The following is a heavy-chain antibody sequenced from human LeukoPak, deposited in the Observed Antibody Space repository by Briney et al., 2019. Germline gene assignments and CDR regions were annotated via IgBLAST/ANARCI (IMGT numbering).Heavy chain of an antibody. J-gene: IGHJ4*02. Sequence: PGGSLRLSCAASGFTFSSYRMHWVRQAPGKGLVWVSRIKNDGSSTNYADSVKGRFTISRDNAKNSLYLQMNSLRAEDTAVYYCARDTYYYDSSGYYLMGGFDYWGQGTLVTVSS. CDR2: IKNDGSST. V-gene: IGHV3-74*01. D-gene: IGHD3-22*01. CDR1: GFTFSSYR. CDR3: ARDTYYYDSSGYYLMGGFDY.